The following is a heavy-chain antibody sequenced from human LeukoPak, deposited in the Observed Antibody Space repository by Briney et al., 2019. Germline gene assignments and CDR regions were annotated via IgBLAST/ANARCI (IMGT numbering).Heavy chain of an antibody. Sequence: PGGSLRLSCAASGFNVSSSYMSWVRQAPGKGLEWVSIIYSGGTTYYADSVRGRFTVSRDNAKNSPYLQMNSLRAEDTALYYCARGGWFGELLFDYWGQGTLVTVSS. J-gene: IGHJ4*02. D-gene: IGHD3-10*01. V-gene: IGHV3-53*01. CDR1: GFNVSSSY. CDR3: ARGGWFGELLFDY. CDR2: IYSGGTT.